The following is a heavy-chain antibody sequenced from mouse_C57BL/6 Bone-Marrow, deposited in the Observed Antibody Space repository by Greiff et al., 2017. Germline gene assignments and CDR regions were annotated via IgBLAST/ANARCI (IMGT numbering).Heavy chain of an antibody. Sequence: EVQVVESGGGLVKPGGSLKLSCAASGFTFSSYAMSWVRQTPEKRLEWVATISDGGSYTYYPDNVKGRFTISRDNAKNNLYLQMSHLKSEDTAMYYCARLRRPRSYFDYWGQGTTLTVSS. CDR3: ARLRRPRSYFDY. D-gene: IGHD2-12*01. CDR2: ISDGGSYT. CDR1: GFTFSSYA. V-gene: IGHV5-4*01. J-gene: IGHJ2*01.